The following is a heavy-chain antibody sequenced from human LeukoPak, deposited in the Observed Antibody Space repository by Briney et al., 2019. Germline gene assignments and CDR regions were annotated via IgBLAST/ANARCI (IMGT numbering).Heavy chain of an antibody. J-gene: IGHJ4*02. CDR2: ISSSSSTI. Sequence: GGSLRLSCAASGFTFSSYSMNWVRQAPGKGLEWVSYISSSSSTIYYADSVKGRFTISRDNAKNSLYLQMNSLRAEDTAVYYCAKSRSGSANWALQIFDNWGQGALVTVSS. CDR3: AKSRSGSANWALQIFDN. D-gene: IGHD1-1*01. V-gene: IGHV3-48*04. CDR1: GFTFSSYS.